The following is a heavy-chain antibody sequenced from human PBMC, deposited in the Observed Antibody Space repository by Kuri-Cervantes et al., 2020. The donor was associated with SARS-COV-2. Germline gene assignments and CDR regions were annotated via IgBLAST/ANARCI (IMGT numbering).Heavy chain of an antibody. J-gene: IGHJ3*02. D-gene: IGHD4-17*01. CDR1: GYSFTSCW. CDR2: IYPGDSDT. CDR3: ARRSRPYGDDDAFDI. V-gene: IGHV5-51*01. Sequence: GEFLKISCKGSGYSFTSCWIGWVRQMPGKGLEWMGIIYPGDSDTRYSPSFQGQVTISADKSISTAYLQWSSLKASDTAMYYCARRSRPYGDDDAFDIWGQGTMVTVSS.